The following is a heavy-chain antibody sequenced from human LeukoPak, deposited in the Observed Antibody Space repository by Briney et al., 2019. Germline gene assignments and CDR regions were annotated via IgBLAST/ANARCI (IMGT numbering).Heavy chain of an antibody. D-gene: IGHD3-22*01. J-gene: IGHJ6*03. CDR3: ARASSGPNYYYYYMDV. V-gene: IGHV1-18*01. Sequence: ASVEVSCKASGYTFTSYGISWVRQAPGQGLEWMGWISAYNGNTNYAQKLQGRVTMTTDTSTSTAYMELRSLRSDDTAVYYCARASSGPNYYYYYMDVWGKGTTVTVSS. CDR2: ISAYNGNT. CDR1: GYTFTSYG.